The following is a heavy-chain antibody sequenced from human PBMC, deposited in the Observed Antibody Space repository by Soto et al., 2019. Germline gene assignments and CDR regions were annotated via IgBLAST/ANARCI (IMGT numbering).Heavy chain of an antibody. CDR3: ASYIVGAYTSTYYYYGMDV. V-gene: IGHV1-69*01. D-gene: IGHD1-26*01. Sequence: QVQLVQSGAEVKKPGSSVKVSCKASGGTFSSYAISWVRQAPGQGLEWMGGIIPIFGTANYAQKFQGRVTITADESMSTAYMELSSLRSEDTAVYYCASYIVGAYTSTYYYYGMDVWGQGTTVTVSS. CDR1: GGTFSSYA. J-gene: IGHJ6*02. CDR2: IIPIFGTA.